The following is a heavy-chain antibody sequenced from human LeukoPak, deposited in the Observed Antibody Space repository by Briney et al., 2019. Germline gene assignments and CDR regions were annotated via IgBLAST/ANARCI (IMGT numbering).Heavy chain of an antibody. D-gene: IGHD4-17*01. Sequence: SETLSLTCTVSGGSISSGDYYWSWIRQPPGKGLEWIGYIYYSGSTNYNPSLKSRVTISVDTSKNQFSLKLSSVTAADTAVYYCARGGAHYGDFYFDYWGQGTLVTVSS. CDR1: GGSISSGDYY. V-gene: IGHV4-61*08. CDR2: IYYSGST. CDR3: ARGGAHYGDFYFDY. J-gene: IGHJ4*02.